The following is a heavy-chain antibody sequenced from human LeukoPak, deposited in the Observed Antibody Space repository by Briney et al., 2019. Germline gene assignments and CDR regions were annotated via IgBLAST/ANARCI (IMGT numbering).Heavy chain of an antibody. CDR1: GFTVSSNY. CDR3: ARAADNYGKRDLDY. Sequence: PGGSLRLSCAASGFTVSSNYMSWVRQAPGKGLEWVSVIYRGGSTYYADSVEGRFTISRDNSKNTLYLQMNSLRAEDTAVYYCARAADNYGKRDLDYWGQGTLVTVSS. J-gene: IGHJ4*02. D-gene: IGHD5-18*01. CDR2: IYRGGST. V-gene: IGHV3-53*01.